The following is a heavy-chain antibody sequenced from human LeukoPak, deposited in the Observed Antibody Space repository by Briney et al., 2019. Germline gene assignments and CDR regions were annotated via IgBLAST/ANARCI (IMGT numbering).Heavy chain of an antibody. V-gene: IGHV1-18*01. CDR3: PRESTSRGSGSYYRESDY. CDR2: ISAYNGNT. J-gene: IGHJ4*02. Sequence: ASVKVSCKGSGYTFTSYGISWVRQAPGQGLEWMGWISAYNGNTNYAQKLQGRVTMTTDTSTSTAYMELRSLRSDDTAVYYCPRESTSRGSGSYYRESDYWGQGTLVTVSS. CDR1: GYTFTSYG. D-gene: IGHD3-10*01.